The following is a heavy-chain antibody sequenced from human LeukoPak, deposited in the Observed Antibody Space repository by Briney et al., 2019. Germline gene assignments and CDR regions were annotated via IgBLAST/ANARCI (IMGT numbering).Heavy chain of an antibody. CDR3: AREPMITFGARRYFDY. CDR1: GYTFTGYY. D-gene: IGHD3-16*01. J-gene: IGHJ4*02. V-gene: IGHV1-2*02. Sequence: ASVKVSCKASGYTFTGYYMHWVRQAPGQGLEWMGWINPNSGGTNYAQKFQGRVTMTWDTSISTAYMELSRLRSDDTAVYCCAREPMITFGARRYFDYWGQGTPVTVSS. CDR2: INPNSGGT.